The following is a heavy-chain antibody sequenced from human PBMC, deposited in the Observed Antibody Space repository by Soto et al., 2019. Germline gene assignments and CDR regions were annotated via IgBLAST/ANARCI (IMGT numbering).Heavy chain of an antibody. CDR3: ASEGDPGAFDI. J-gene: IGHJ3*02. D-gene: IGHD2-21*02. CDR2: IYYSGST. CDR1: GGSISSGGYY. V-gene: IGHV4-31*03. Sequence: QVQLQESGPGLVKPSQTLSLTCTVSGGSISSGGYYWSWIRQHPGKGLEWIGYIYYSGSTYYNPSLKRXXTXSXXTAKNQFSLKLSSVTAADTAVYYCASEGDPGAFDIWGQGTMVTVSS.